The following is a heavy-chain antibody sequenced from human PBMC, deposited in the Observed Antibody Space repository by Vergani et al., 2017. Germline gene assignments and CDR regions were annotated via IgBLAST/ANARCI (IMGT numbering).Heavy chain of an antibody. Sequence: QVQLQESGPGLVKPSQTLSLTCTVSGGSISSGGYYWSWIRQHPGKGLEWIGYIYYSGSTYYNPSLKSRVTISVDTSKNQFSLQLSSVTAADTAVYYCARVDSSRRYYYGMDVWGQGTTVTVSS. CDR1: GGSISSGGYY. V-gene: IGHV4-31*03. CDR3: ARVDSSRRYYYGMDV. CDR2: IYYSGST. D-gene: IGHD6-13*01. J-gene: IGHJ6*02.